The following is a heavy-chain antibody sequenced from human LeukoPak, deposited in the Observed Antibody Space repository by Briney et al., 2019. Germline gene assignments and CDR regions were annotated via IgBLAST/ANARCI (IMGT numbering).Heavy chain of an antibody. CDR1: GFTLSNYW. J-gene: IGHJ5*02. Sequence: PGGSLRLSCVGSGFTLSNYWMHWVRHAPGTGLVWVSRIHPDGSITTYADSVKGRFTISRDNAKNTLYLQMNSLRAEDTAVYYCAPQQTYSPYNWFDPWGQGTLVTVSS. D-gene: IGHD5-12*01. CDR2: IHPDGSIT. CDR3: APQQTYSPYNWFDP. V-gene: IGHV3-74*01.